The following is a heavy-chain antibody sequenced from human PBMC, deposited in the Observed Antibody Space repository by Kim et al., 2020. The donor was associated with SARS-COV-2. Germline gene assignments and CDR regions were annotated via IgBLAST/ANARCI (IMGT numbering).Heavy chain of an antibody. J-gene: IGHJ4*02. CDR3: ARSAAKEYCLGGRCYGRY. Sequence: ASVKVSCKASGYTFTSYGITWVRQAPGQGLEWMGWISAYNGNTNYAQKLQGRVTMTTDTSTSTAYMELRSLRSDDTAVYYCARSAAKEYCLGGRCYGRYWGQGTLVSVSS. V-gene: IGHV1-18*04. CDR1: GYTFTSYG. CDR2: ISAYNGNT. D-gene: IGHD2-15*01.